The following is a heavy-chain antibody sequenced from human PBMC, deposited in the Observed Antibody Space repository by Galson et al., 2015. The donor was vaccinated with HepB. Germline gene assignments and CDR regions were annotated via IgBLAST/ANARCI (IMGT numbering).Heavy chain of an antibody. CDR3: ARFSSGFGFYYYGMDV. D-gene: IGHD3-22*01. CDR1: GYTFTSYA. V-gene: IGHV1-3*01. CDR2: INAGNGNT. Sequence: SVKVSCKASGYTFTSYAMHWVRQAPGQRLEWMGWINAGNGNTKYSQKFQGRVTITRDTSASTAYMELSSLRSEDTAVYYCARFSSGFGFYYYGMDVWGQGTTVTVSS. J-gene: IGHJ6*02.